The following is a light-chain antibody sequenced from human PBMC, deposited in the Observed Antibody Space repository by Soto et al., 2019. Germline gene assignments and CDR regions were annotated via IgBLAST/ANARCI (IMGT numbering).Light chain of an antibody. CDR3: QQYEGSPLT. V-gene: IGKV3-20*01. J-gene: IGKJ4*01. CDR2: GGS. CDR1: QSVSSSY. Sequence: EMILTDSPATLSVSPGERATLSCRASQSVSSSYLAWYQQRPGQVPRLLIYGGSSRATGIPDRFSGSGSGTDFTLAISRLEPEDFAVYYCQQYEGSPLTFGGGTKVDIK.